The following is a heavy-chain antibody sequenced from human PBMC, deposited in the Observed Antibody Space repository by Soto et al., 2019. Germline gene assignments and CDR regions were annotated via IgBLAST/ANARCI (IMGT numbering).Heavy chain of an antibody. CDR1: GFTFSSYW. V-gene: IGHV3-74*01. D-gene: IGHD4-17*01. Sequence: EVQVVESGGGLVQPGGSLRLSCAASGFTFSSYWMHWVRQTPGKGLVWVSRINTDGSSTNYADSVKGRFTISRDNAKNTLYMQMNSLRAEDTAVYYCARDSYGAFDYWGQGTLVTVSS. CDR3: ARDSYGAFDY. J-gene: IGHJ4*02. CDR2: INTDGSST.